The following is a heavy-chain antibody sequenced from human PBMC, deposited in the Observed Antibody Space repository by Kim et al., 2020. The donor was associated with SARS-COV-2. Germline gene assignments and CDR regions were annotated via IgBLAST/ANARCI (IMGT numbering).Heavy chain of an antibody. D-gene: IGHD3-22*01. J-gene: IGHJ6*02. CDR3: AKYGREDYYDSSGYYGYYYYYGMDV. V-gene: IGHV3-43*02. CDR1: GFTFDDYA. CDR2: ISGDGGST. Sequence: GGSLRLSCAASGFTFDDYAMHWVRQAPGKGLEWVSLISGDGGSTYYADSVKGRFTISRDNSKNSLYLQMNSLRTEDTALYYCAKYGREDYYDSSGYYGYYYYYGMDVWGQGTTVTVSS.